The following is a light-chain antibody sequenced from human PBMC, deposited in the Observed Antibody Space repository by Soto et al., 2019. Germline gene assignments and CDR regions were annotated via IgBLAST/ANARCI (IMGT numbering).Light chain of an antibody. CDR3: HQYVASPPSWT. V-gene: IGKV3-20*01. J-gene: IGKJ1*01. Sequence: EIVLTQSPGTLSLSPGERATLSCRSSQSVSSGYLAWYQQKPGQAPRLLIFRAFNRATGIPDRFSGSGSGTDFTLTIRRLVPEDFAVYYCHQYVASPPSWTFGQGTKVEIK. CDR2: RAF. CDR1: QSVSSGY.